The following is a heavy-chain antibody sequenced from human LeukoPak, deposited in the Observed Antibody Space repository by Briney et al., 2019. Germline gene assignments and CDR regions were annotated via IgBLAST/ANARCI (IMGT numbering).Heavy chain of an antibody. CDR1: AFTFSTYS. J-gene: IGHJ6*02. CDR2: IRSSSSYI. D-gene: IGHD3-9*01. Sequence: GGSLRLSCAASAFTFSTYSMNWDPQAPGKGLEWVSSIRSSSSYIYYADSVKDRFTISRDNAKNSQYLHMNSLRADDTAVYYCARRGFLTPTTGHGMYVWGQGTTVTVSS. V-gene: IGHV3-21*01. CDR3: ARRGFLTPTTGHGMYV.